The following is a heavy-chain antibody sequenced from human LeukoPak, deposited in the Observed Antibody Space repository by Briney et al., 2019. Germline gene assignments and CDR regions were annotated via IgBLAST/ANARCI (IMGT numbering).Heavy chain of an antibody. V-gene: IGHV1-2*02. CDR2: INPDSGGT. Sequence: ASVRVSCKASGYTFTGRHMHWVRQAPGQGLEWMGWINPDSGGTRSAQQFQGRVTMTRDTSTTTVYMELSSLASDDTAVYYCARHSSTHLDSWGQGTLVTVSS. CDR1: GYTFTGRH. CDR3: ARHSSTHLDS. D-gene: IGHD2-2*01. J-gene: IGHJ4*02.